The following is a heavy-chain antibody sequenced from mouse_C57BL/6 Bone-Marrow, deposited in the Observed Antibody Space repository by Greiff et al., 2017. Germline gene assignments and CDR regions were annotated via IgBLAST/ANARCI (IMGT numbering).Heavy chain of an antibody. V-gene: IGHV1-81*01. CDR3: ARGQLRLRFAD. J-gene: IGHJ3*01. D-gene: IGHD3-2*02. CDR2: IYPRSGNT. Sequence: QVQLKQSGAELARPGASVKLSCKASGYTFTSYGISWVKQRTGQGLEWIGEIYPRSGNTYYNEKFKGKATLTADKSSSTAYMELRSLTSEDSAVYFCARGQLRLRFADWGQGTLVTVSA. CDR1: GYTFTSYG.